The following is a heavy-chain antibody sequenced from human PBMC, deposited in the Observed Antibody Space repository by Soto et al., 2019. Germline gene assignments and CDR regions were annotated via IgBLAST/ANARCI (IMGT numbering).Heavy chain of an antibody. CDR3: IPRGEGRPYFEY. D-gene: IGHD2-15*01. CDR2: IYWRGTQ. V-gene: IGHV2-5*05. J-gene: IGHJ4*02. Sequence: QITLQESGPSVVKPTQTLTLTCSFSGFSFNDSGVAVGWVRQTPSKALEWLGLIYWRGTQRYGPSLDTRVTITKDSSKNQVVLTMSNMAPVDTGTYFCIPRGEGRPYFEYWGPGALVTVSS. CDR1: GFSFNDSGVA.